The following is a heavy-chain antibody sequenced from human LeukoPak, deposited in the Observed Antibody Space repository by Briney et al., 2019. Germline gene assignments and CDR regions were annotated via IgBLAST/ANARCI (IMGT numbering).Heavy chain of an antibody. CDR1: GFTFSNNW. Sequence: GGSLRLSCAASGFTFSNNWMHWVRQAPGKGLVWVSRINSDGSTTTYADSVKGRFTISRDNAKNTLYLQMNSLRAEDTAVYYCARDGQQLSHGMDVWGQGTTVTVSS. D-gene: IGHD6-13*01. V-gene: IGHV3-74*01. CDR3: ARDGQQLSHGMDV. CDR2: INSDGSTT. J-gene: IGHJ6*02.